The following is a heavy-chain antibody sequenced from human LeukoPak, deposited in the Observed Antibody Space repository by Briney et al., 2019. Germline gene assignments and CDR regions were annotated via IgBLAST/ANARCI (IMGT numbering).Heavy chain of an antibody. J-gene: IGHJ4*02. Sequence: PGGSLRLSCAASGFTFSSYSMNWVRQAPGKGLEWVSAISGSGGSTYYADSVKGRFTISRDNSKNTLYLQMNSLRAEDTAVYYCASPLSRGYCSSTSCPNLDYWGQGTLVTVSS. CDR1: GFTFSSYS. D-gene: IGHD2-2*01. CDR2: ISGSGGST. V-gene: IGHV3-23*01. CDR3: ASPLSRGYCSSTSCPNLDY.